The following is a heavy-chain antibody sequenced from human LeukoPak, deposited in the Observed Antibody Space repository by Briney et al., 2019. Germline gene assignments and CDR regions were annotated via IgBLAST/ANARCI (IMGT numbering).Heavy chain of an antibody. CDR1: GFTFSSYG. CDR2: IRYDGSNK. CDR3: ARATYYDFWSGYWVLDY. D-gene: IGHD3-3*01. V-gene: IGHV3-30*02. J-gene: IGHJ4*02. Sequence: GGSLRPSCAASGFTFSSYGMHWVRQAPGKGLEWVAFIRYDGSNKYYADSVKGRFTISRDNSKNTLYLQMNSLRAEDTAVYYCARATYYDFWSGYWVLDYWGQGTLVTVSS.